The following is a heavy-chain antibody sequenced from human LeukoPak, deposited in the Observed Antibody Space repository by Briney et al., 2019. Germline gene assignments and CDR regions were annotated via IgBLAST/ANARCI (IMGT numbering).Heavy chain of an antibody. CDR2: ISWNSGSI. V-gene: IGHV3-9*01. J-gene: IGHJ4*02. D-gene: IGHD1-14*01. CDR3: AKDIATGNRLYYFDY. CDR1: GFTFGDCA. Sequence: GRSLRLSCAASGFTFGDCAMHWVRQAPGKGLEWVSGISWNSGSIGYADSVKGRFTISRDNAKNSLYLQMNSLRAEDTALYYCAKDIATGNRLYYFDYWGQGTLVTVSS.